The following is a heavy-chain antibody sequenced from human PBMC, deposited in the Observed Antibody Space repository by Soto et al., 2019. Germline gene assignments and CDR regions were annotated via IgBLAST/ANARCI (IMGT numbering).Heavy chain of an antibody. J-gene: IGHJ4*02. CDR2: IDPSDSYT. D-gene: IGHD3-22*01. V-gene: IGHV5-10-1*01. CDR1: GYSFTSYW. CDR3: ASRVINYYDSSGYLNTDY. Sequence: GESLKISCKGSGYSFTSYWISWVRQMPGKGLEWMGRIDPSDSYTNYSPSFQGHVTISADKSISTAYLQWSSLKASDTAMYYCASRVINYYDSSGYLNTDYWGQGSLVTASS.